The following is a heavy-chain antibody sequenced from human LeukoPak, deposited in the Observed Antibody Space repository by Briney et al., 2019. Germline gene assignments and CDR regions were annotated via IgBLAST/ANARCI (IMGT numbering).Heavy chain of an antibody. Sequence: GGSLRLSCAPSGFTFSSYAMSWLRQAPGKGLEWGSALSESGGSTYYADSVKGRFTISRDNSQNTLYLQMNSLRAEDTAVYYCAKWSQWLVPYYFDYWGQGTLVTVSS. V-gene: IGHV3-23*01. CDR1: GFTFSSYA. CDR3: AKWSQWLVPYYFDY. CDR2: LSESGGST. J-gene: IGHJ4*02. D-gene: IGHD6-19*01.